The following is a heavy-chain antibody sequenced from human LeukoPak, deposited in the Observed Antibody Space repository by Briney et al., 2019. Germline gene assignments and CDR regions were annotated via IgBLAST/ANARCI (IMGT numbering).Heavy chain of an antibody. CDR1: GYTFTCYY. J-gene: IGHJ3*02. CDR2: INPNSGGT. CDR3: ARGQGATIVVVTSNDAFDI. D-gene: IGHD2-21*02. V-gene: IGHV1-2*02. Sequence: ASVKVSCKASGYTFTCYYMHWVRQAPGQGLEWMGWINPNSGGTNYAQKFQGRVTMTRDTSISTAYMELSRLRSDDTAVDYCARGQGATIVVVTSNDAFDIWGQGTMVTVSS.